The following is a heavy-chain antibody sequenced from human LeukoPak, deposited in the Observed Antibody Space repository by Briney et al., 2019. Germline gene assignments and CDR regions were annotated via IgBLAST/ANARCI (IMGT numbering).Heavy chain of an antibody. CDR3: ARGGMRGKISYTYYYMDV. D-gene: IGHD2-2*02. Sequence: GGSLRLSCAASGFTFSSYGMNWVRQAPGKGLEWVSGFSGSTGSTHYADSVKGRSTISRDKSRDTLSLQMNSLRGEDTAVYYCARGGMRGKISYTYYYMDVWGKGTTVTVSS. CDR2: FSGSTGST. J-gene: IGHJ6*03. CDR1: GFTFSSYG. V-gene: IGHV3-23*01.